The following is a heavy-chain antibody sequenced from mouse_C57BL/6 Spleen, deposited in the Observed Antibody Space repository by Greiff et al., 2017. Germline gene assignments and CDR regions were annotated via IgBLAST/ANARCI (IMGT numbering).Heavy chain of an antibody. Sequence: EVKVVESGGGLVKPGGSLKFSCAASGFTFSSYTMSWVRQTPEKRLEWVATISGVCGNTYYPDSVQGRFTISSDNAKNTLYLQMSSLRSEDTALYYCARESFAYWGQGTLVTVSA. CDR3: ARESFAY. CDR1: GFTFSSYT. J-gene: IGHJ3*01. V-gene: IGHV5-9*01. D-gene: IGHD1-3*01. CDR2: ISGVCGNT.